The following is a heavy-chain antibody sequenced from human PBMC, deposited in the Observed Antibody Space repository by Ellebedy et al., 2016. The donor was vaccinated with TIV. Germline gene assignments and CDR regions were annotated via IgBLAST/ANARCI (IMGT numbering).Heavy chain of an antibody. J-gene: IGHJ4*02. CDR2: IKQDGSQK. CDR3: ARDYGEKGWSQLWSAAFDY. Sequence: GESLKISCAASGFTFSRYWMSWVRQAPGKGLEWVANIKQDGSQKYYVDSVKGRFTISRDNAKSSLYLQMNSLRAEDTAVYYCARDYGEKGWSQLWSAAFDYWGQGTLVTVSS. CDR1: GFTFSRYW. D-gene: IGHD3-10*01. V-gene: IGHV3-7*04.